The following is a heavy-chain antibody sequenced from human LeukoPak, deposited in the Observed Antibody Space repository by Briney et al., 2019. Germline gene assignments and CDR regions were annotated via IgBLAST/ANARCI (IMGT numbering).Heavy chain of an antibody. CDR2: ISAYNGNT. V-gene: IGHV1-18*01. CDR1: GYTFTSYG. D-gene: IGHD3-22*01. Sequence: ASVKVSCKASGYTFTSYGISWVRQAPGQGLEWMGWISAYNGNTNYAQKLQGRVTMTTDTSTSTAYMELRSLRSDDTAVYYCARGATHYYDSSGYYYPRGYFDYWGLGTLVTVSS. CDR3: ARGATHYYDSSGYYYPRGYFDY. J-gene: IGHJ4*02.